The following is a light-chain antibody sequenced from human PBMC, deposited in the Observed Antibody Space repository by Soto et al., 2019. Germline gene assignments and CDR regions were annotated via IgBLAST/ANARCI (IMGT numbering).Light chain of an antibody. V-gene: IGLV3-21*02. CDR3: QVWDSSSDHYV. CDR1: NIGTKR. CDR2: DDS. Sequence: SYELTQPPSVSVAPGQAARITCGGNNIGTKRVHWYQQKPGQAPVMLVYDDSGRPSGIPARFSGSNSGNTATLTISRVEAEDEADYYCQVWDSSSDHYVFGTGTKVTGL. J-gene: IGLJ1*01.